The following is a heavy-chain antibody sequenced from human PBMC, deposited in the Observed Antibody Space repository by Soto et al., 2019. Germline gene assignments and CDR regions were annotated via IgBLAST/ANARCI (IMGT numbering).Heavy chain of an antibody. J-gene: IGHJ6*02. CDR1: GGAISTYY. CDR3: ARSYGSGSYYDYYYGMDV. CDR2: IYHSGSS. Sequence: SGTLSLTCTVSGGAISTYYWSWIRQFPGQGLEWIGYIYHSGSSQYNPSLTSRVTISVDTSKNQLSLRLSSVTAADTAVYYCARSYGSGSYYDYYYGMDVWGQGTTVTVPS. V-gene: IGHV4-59*01. D-gene: IGHD3-10*01.